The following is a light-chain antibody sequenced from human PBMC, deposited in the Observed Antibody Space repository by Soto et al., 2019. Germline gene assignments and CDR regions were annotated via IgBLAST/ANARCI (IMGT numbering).Light chain of an antibody. CDR2: GAS. CDR3: QQYGSSPPIT. V-gene: IGKV3-20*01. J-gene: IGKJ5*01. Sequence: EIVLTQSPGTLSLSPGERATLSCRASQGLTSNFLAWYQQKPGQAPRLLIYGASSRATGIPDRFSGSGSGTDFTLTISRLEPEDFAVYYCQQYGSSPPITFGQGTRLEIK. CDR1: QGLTSNF.